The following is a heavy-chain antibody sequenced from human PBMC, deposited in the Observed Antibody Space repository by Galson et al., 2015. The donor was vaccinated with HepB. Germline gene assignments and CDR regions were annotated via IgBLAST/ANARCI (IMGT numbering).Heavy chain of an antibody. V-gene: IGHV1-3*01. J-gene: IGHJ5*02. D-gene: IGHD2-2*01. CDR3: ARAPKTYCSSTSCYPTGPNWFDP. CDR2: INAGNGNT. Sequence: SVKVSCKASGYTFTSYAMHWVRQAPGQRLEWMGWINAGNGNTKYSQKFQGRVTITRDTSASTAYMELSSLRSEDTAVYYCARAPKTYCSSTSCYPTGPNWFDPWGQGTLVTVSS. CDR1: GYTFTSYA.